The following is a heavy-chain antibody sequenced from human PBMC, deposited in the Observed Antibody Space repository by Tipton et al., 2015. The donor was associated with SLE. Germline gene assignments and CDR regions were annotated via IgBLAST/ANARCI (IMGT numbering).Heavy chain of an antibody. CDR3: AREIDWRYFDY. Sequence: TLSLTCTVSGGSISSSSYYWGWIRQPPGKGLEWIGSIYYSGSTYYNPSLKSRVTISVDTSKNQFSLKLSSVTAADTAAYYCAREIDWRYFDYWGQGTLVTVSS. V-gene: IGHV4-39*07. D-gene: IGHD3-9*01. CDR2: IYYSGST. CDR1: GGSISSSSYY. J-gene: IGHJ4*02.